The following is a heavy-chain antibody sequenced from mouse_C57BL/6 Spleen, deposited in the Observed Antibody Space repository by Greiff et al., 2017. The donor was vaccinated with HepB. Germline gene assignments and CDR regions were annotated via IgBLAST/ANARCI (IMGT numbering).Heavy chain of an antibody. Sequence: QVQLQQSGAELVRPGASVKLSCKASGYTFTDYYINWVKQRPGQGLEWIARIYPGSGNTYYNEKFKGKATLTAEKSSSTAYMQLSSLTSEDSAVYFGARDTTVVAYYAMDYWGQGTSVTVSS. CDR3: ARDTTVVAYYAMDY. CDR2: IYPGSGNT. J-gene: IGHJ4*01. V-gene: IGHV1-76*01. CDR1: GYTFTDYY. D-gene: IGHD1-1*01.